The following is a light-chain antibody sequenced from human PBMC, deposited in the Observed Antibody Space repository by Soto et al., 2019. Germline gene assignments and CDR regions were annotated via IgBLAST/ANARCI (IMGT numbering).Light chain of an antibody. CDR1: QSISLY. V-gene: IGKV1-39*01. J-gene: IGKJ4*01. Sequence: DIQMTQSPSSLSASIGDRVTITCRASQSISLYLHWYQQKPGKAPNLLIYAASTLQSGVPSRFSGSGSGTDFTLTISSLQPEDFATYYCQQSFRTLSFSGGTTFEIK. CDR3: QQSFRTLS. CDR2: AAS.